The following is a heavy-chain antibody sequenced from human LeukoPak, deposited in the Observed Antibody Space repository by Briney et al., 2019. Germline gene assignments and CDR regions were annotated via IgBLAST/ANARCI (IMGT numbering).Heavy chain of an antibody. D-gene: IGHD3-22*01. CDR3: AKAMIGNWFDP. CDR1: GYTFTDYY. Sequence: SFTASGYTFTDYYMHWVRQAPGKGLERVAVISYDGSNKYYADSVKGRFSISRDNTKKTLYLQMNSLRAEDTAVYYCAKAMIGNWFDPWGQGTLVSVSS. V-gene: IGHV3-30*18. J-gene: IGHJ5*02. CDR2: ISYDGSNK.